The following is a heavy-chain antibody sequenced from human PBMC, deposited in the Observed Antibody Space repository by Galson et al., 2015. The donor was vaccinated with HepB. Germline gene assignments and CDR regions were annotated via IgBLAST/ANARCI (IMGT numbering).Heavy chain of an antibody. CDR1: GFSVDSRA. CDR2: ISNNAGKT. D-gene: IGHD6-19*01. Sequence: SLRLSCAVSGFSVDSRAMSWVRQAPGKSLEWLSSISNNAGKTYYAGSARGRFTISRDESTNSVFLQMDSLRADDTAVYYCAKDHPSSGWPAFDYWSQGALVIVSS. CDR3: AKDHPSSGWPAFDY. V-gene: IGHV3-23*01. J-gene: IGHJ4*02.